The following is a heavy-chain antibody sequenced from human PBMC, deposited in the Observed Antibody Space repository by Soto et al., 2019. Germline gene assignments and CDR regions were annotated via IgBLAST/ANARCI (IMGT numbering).Heavy chain of an antibody. CDR3: ARAGGVDGYSGYFDY. CDR1: GGSISSGDYY. CDR2: IYYSGST. V-gene: IGHV4-30-4*01. J-gene: IGHJ4*02. Sequence: QVQLQESGPGLVKPSQTLSLTCTVSGGSISSGDYYWSWIRQPPGKGLEWIGYIYYSGSTYYNPSLKSRVTIPVDTSKNNFSLKLSSVTAADTAVYYCARAGGVDGYSGYFDYWGQGTLVTVSS. D-gene: IGHD5-12*01.